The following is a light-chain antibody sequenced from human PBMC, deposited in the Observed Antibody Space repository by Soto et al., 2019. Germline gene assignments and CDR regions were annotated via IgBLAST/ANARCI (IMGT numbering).Light chain of an antibody. CDR1: SSDVGGYNS. V-gene: IGLV2-14*01. J-gene: IGLJ1*01. CDR3: SSYTSSSTLYV. Sequence: QSALTQPASVSGSPGQSITISCTGTSSDVGGYNSVSWYQQHPGKAPKLVIYDVSNRPSGVSSRFSGSKSGNTASLTISGLQAEDEADYYCSSYTSSSTLYVFGTGTKLTVL. CDR2: DVS.